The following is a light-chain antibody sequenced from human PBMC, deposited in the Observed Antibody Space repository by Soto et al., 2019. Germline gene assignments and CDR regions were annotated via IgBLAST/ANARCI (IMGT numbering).Light chain of an antibody. CDR3: QSYDSSLSVV. V-gene: IGLV1-40*01. CDR1: SSNIGAGYD. Sequence: QSVLTQPPSVSGAPGQRVTISCTGSSSNIGAGYDVHWYQQLPGTAPKLLIYGNNNRPSGVPDRFSGAKSRTSAALAITGLQAEDEADYYCQSYDSSLSVVFGGGTKLTVL. CDR2: GNN. J-gene: IGLJ2*01.